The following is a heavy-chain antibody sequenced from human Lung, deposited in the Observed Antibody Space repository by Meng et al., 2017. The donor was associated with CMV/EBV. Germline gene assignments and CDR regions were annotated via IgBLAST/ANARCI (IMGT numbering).Heavy chain of an antibody. Sequence: GESLKISCAASGFTFSSYRMHWVRQAPGKGLVWVSRINSDGSSTSYADSVKGRFTISRDNAKNTLYLQMNSLRAEDTAVYYCARVFDYDFWGGYYTNGRDVWGQGNXVTVSS. V-gene: IGHV3-74*01. D-gene: IGHD3-3*01. CDR3: ARVFDYDFWGGYYTNGRDV. CDR1: GFTFSSYR. CDR2: INSDGSST. J-gene: IGHJ6*02.